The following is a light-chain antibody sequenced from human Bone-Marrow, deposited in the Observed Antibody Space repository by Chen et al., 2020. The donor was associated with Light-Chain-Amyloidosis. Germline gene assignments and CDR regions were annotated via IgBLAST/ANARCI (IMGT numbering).Light chain of an antibody. Sequence: QSALTQPPSASGAPGQSVTISCTGTNSYVCRYDYVSWYQPHPGKAPKFLIYEVIKRSSGVPDRFSGAKSGNTASLTVSGLQAEDEADYYCCSYAGDSWVFGGGTKLTVL. J-gene: IGLJ3*02. CDR2: EVI. V-gene: IGLV2-8*01. CDR3: CSYAGDSWV. CDR1: NSYVCRYDY.